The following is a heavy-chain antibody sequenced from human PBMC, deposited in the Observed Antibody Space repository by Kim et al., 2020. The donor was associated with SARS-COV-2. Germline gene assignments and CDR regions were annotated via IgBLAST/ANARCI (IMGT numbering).Heavy chain of an antibody. CDR3: ARESCRRADD. V-gene: IGHV3-23*01. J-gene: IGHJ4*03. CDR1: GFSFSTYD. CDR2: ITGRDGST. Sequence: GGSLRLSCAASGFSFSTYDMSWVRQATGKGLEWVSAITGRDGSTFYADSVKGRFTISRDNSKNTLFLQLNSLRAEETALYYCARESCRRADDWGHGTLV.